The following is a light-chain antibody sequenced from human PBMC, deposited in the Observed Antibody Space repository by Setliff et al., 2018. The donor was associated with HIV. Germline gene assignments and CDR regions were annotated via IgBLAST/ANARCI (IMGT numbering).Light chain of an antibody. CDR2: DVS. V-gene: IGLV2-14*03. Sequence: QSALAQPASVSGSPGPSITISCTGTSSEVGYYNYVSWYQQHPGKATKLMIYDVSNLPSGVSNRFSGSKSGNTASLTISGLQAEDEADYYCSSYTSSSTLVFGGGTKVT. J-gene: IGLJ3*02. CDR1: SSEVGYYNY. CDR3: SSYTSSSTLV.